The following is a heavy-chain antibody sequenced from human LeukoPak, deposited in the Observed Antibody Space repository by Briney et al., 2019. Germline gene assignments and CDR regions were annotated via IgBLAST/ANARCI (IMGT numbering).Heavy chain of an antibody. J-gene: IGHJ4*02. D-gene: IGHD3-22*01. Sequence: PGGSLRLSCAASGFTFSSYAMSWVRQAPGKGLEWDSAISGSGGSTYYADSVKGRFTISRDNSKNTLYLQMNSLRAEDTAVYYCAKYHYYDSSGYYYYWGQGTLVTVSS. V-gene: IGHV3-23*01. CDR3: AKYHYYDSSGYYYY. CDR2: ISGSGGST. CDR1: GFTFSSYA.